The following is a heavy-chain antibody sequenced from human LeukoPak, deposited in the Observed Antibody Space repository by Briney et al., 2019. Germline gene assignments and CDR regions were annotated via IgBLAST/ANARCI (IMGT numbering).Heavy chain of an antibody. D-gene: IGHD3-16*02. V-gene: IGHV3-53*01. Sequence: GGSLRLSCAASGSTFSDYYMSWVRQAPGKGLEWVSVISSAGSTYYAGSVQGRFTISRDNSKNTLYLQMNSLRAEDTAVYYCARDSGRYTGDYWGQGTLVTVSS. CDR1: GSTFSDYY. CDR3: ARDSGRYTGDY. CDR2: ISSAGST. J-gene: IGHJ4*02.